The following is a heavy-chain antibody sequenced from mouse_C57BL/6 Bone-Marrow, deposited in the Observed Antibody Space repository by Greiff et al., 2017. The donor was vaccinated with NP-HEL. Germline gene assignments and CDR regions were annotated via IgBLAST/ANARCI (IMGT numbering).Heavy chain of an antibody. D-gene: IGHD1-1*01. CDR2: IDPSDSET. CDR3: ASRGGSSSPWFAY. CDR1: GYTFTSYW. V-gene: IGHV1-52*01. Sequence: QVQLKQPGAELVRPGSSVKLSCKASGYTFTSYWMHWVKQRPIQGLEWIGNIDPSDSETHYNQKFKDKATLTVDKSSSTAYLQLSSLTSEDSAVYYCASRGGSSSPWFAYWGQGTLVTVSA. J-gene: IGHJ3*01.